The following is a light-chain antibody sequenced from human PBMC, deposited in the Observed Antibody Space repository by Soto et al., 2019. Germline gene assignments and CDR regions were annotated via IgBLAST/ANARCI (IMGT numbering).Light chain of an antibody. Sequence: QSALTQPASVFGSSRQSITISCTGTSSDVGGYNYVSWYQQHPGKAPKLMIYDVSNRPSGVSNRFSGSKSGNTASLTISGLQAEDEADYYCSSYTSSSTLGFGGGTKLTVL. CDR3: SSYTSSSTLG. V-gene: IGLV2-14*01. CDR2: DVS. J-gene: IGLJ3*02. CDR1: SSDVGGYNY.